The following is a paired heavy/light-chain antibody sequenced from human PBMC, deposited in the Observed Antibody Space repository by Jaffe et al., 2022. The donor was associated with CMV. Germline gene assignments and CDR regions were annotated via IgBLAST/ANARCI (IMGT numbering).Heavy chain of an antibody. CDR1: AFSFTNYE. CDR2: ISPTGFTI. Sequence: EVQLVESEGGLVQPGGSLRLSCTASAFSFTNYEMSWVRQAPGKGLEWISYISPTGFTIYYADSVKGRFTVSRDNAKNSLFLQMNSLRAEDTAVYYCARIYCGGDCYFDYWGQGTLVTVSS. V-gene: IGHV3-48*03. J-gene: IGHJ4*02. D-gene: IGHD2-21*02. CDR3: ARIYCGGDCYFDY.
Light chain of an antibody. Sequence: EVVLTQSPGTLSLSPGERATLSCRASESVSSRYLAWYQQKPGQAPRLLIYGASSRATGIPDRFSGSGSGTDFTLTITRLEPEDFAVYYCQQYDTSPLGTFGQGTKVEIK. J-gene: IGKJ1*01. CDR3: QQYDTSPLGT. CDR2: GAS. V-gene: IGKV3-20*01. CDR1: ESVSSRY.